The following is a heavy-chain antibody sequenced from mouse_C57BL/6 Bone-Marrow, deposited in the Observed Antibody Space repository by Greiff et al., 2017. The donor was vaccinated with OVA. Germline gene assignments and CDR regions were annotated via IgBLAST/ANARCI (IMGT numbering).Heavy chain of an antibody. J-gene: IGHJ2*01. CDR1: GYTFTSYW. Sequence: VKLQQPGAELVKPGASVKLSCKASGYTFTSYWMQWVKQRPGQGLEWIGEIDPSDSYTNYNQKFKGKATLTVDTSSSTAYMQLSSLTSEDSAVYYCARSLYGSSFYYFDYWGQGTTLTVSS. CDR2: IDPSDSYT. D-gene: IGHD1-1*01. V-gene: IGHV1-50*01. CDR3: ARSLYGSSFYYFDY.